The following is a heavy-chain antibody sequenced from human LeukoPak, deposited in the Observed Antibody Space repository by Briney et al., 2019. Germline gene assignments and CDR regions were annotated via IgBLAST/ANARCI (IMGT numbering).Heavy chain of an antibody. V-gene: IGHV3-23*01. CDR3: AKRDKDGSGSYYGDYYYYIDV. Sequence: GGSLRLSCAASGFTFNNYAMSWVRQAPGKGLEWVSGISGSGGSTNYADSVKGRFTISRDNSKNTLYPQMNSLRAEDTAVYYCAKRDKDGSGSYYGDYYYYIDVWGKGTTVTVSS. CDR2: ISGSGGST. J-gene: IGHJ6*03. D-gene: IGHD3-10*01. CDR1: GFTFNNYA.